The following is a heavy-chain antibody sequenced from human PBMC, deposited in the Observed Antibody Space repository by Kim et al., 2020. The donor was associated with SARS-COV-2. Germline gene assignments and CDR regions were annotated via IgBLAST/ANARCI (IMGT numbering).Heavy chain of an antibody. Sequence: GSTNYTPSLRRRVTMSVDTSKNQFSLKLSSVTAADTAVYYCAGRLPYFDYWGQGTLVTVSS. D-gene: IGHD2-15*01. V-gene: IGHV4-4*07. CDR3: AGRLPYFDY. CDR2: GST. J-gene: IGHJ4*02.